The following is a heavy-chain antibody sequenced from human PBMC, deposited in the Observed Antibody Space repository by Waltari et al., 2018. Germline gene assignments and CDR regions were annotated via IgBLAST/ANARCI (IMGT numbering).Heavy chain of an antibody. V-gene: IGHV1-2*02. CDR3: ARDGPEFLERNPVDY. D-gene: IGHD3-3*01. J-gene: IGHJ4*02. CDR2: INPNRGGT. Sequence: QVQLVQSGAEVKKPGASVKVSCKASGYTFTGYYMHWVRQAPGQGLEWMGWINPNRGGTNYAQKFQGRVTMTRDTSISTAYMELSRLRSDDTAVYYCARDGPEFLERNPVDYWGQGTLVTVSS. CDR1: GYTFTGYY.